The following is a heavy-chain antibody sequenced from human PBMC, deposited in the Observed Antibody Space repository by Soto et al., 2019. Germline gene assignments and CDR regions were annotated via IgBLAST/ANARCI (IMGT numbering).Heavy chain of an antibody. V-gene: IGHV3-7*05. D-gene: IGHD2-8*02. CDR1: GFAFSDYP. CDR2: IREAGNVE. CDR3: ATPRNWCFGY. J-gene: IGHJ4*02. Sequence: GGSLRLSCAASGFAFSDYPMTWVRQAPGQGLEWVASIREAGNVEFYVDSVRGRFTISRDNADNSLYLQMNSLRVEDTAVYYCATPRNWCFGYWGQGALVTISS.